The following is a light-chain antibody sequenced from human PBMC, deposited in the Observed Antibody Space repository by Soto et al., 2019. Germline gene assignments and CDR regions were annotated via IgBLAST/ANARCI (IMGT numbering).Light chain of an antibody. Sequence: QAVLTQPPSASGTPGQRVIISCSGSNSNIGTYTVNWYQQLPGTAPKLLIYTDYQRPSGVADRFSGSKSGTSASLAISGLQSEDEADYYCASWDDSLSGGVFGGGTKLPVL. CDR2: TDY. J-gene: IGLJ3*02. CDR3: ASWDDSLSGGV. CDR1: NSNIGTYT. V-gene: IGLV1-44*01.